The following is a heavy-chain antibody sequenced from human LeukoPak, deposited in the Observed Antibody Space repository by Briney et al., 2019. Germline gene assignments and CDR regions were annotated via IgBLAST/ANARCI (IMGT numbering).Heavy chain of an antibody. CDR2: ISSSGSTI. CDR1: GLTFSDYY. Sequence: PGGSLRLSCAASGLTFSDYYMTWIRQAPWKGLEGVAYISSSGSTIYSADSVKGRFTVSRDNAKNSLFLHMNSLRAEDTAIYYCAIQITMIVVVPYFDYWGQGTLVTVSS. CDR3: AIQITMIVVVPYFDY. J-gene: IGHJ4*02. V-gene: IGHV3-11*04. D-gene: IGHD3-22*01.